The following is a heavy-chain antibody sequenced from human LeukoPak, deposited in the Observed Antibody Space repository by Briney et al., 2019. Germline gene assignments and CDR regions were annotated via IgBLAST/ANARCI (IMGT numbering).Heavy chain of an antibody. CDR1: GFTFSNVW. D-gene: IGHD6-13*01. J-gene: IGHJ4*02. V-gene: IGHV3-15*01. CDR3: TTGPYSSSWYWLY. CDR2: IKSKADGGTT. Sequence: NPGGSLRVSCAASGFTFSNVWMSWVRQAPGKGLEWVGRIKSKADGGTTDYAAPVKGRFTVSRDDSKNTLYLQMNSLKTEDTAVYYCTTGPYSSSWYWLYWGQGTLVTVSS.